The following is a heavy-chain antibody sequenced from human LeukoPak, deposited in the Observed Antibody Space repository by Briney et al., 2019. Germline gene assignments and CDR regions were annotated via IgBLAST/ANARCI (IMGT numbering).Heavy chain of an antibody. CDR2: IKQDGSEK. D-gene: IGHD2-2*01. CDR1: GFTFSSYW. Sequence: GGSLRLSCAASGFTFSSYWMSWVRQAPGKGLEWVANIKQDGSEKYYVDSVKGRFTISRDNAKNSLYLQMNSLRAEDTAVYYCARDGQEDIVVVFGDYGMDVWGQGTTVTVSS. V-gene: IGHV3-7*01. CDR3: ARDGQEDIVVVFGDYGMDV. J-gene: IGHJ6*02.